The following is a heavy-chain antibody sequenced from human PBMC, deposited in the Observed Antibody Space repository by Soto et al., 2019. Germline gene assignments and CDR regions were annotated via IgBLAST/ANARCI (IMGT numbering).Heavy chain of an antibody. V-gene: IGHV3-23*01. J-gene: IGHJ4*02. CDR2: ISDGGDLI. CDR1: GFPFSNHA. CDR3: PKRQGTGLAAKNFDF. Sequence: EVQLLESGGGLVQPGGSLRVSCAASGFPFSNHAMSWVRQAPGKGLEWVSGISDGGDLIYYADSVKGRFSMSRDNSENMLYLQMTNLRAEDTAIYFCPKRQGTGLAAKNFDFWGQGTLVTVSS. D-gene: IGHD2-15*01.